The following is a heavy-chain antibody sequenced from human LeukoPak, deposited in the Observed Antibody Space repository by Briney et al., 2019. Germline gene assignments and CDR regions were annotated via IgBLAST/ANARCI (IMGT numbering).Heavy chain of an antibody. CDR1: GFTFSSYW. V-gene: IGHV3-74*01. D-gene: IGHD4-17*01. Sequence: GGSLRLSCEASGFTFSSYWMHWVRQAPGKGLVWVSRINSDGSSTNYADSVKGRFTISRDNAENTLYLQMNSLRAEDTAVYYCARAFGDYTFDYWGQGTLVTVSS. J-gene: IGHJ4*02. CDR2: INSDGSST. CDR3: ARAFGDYTFDY.